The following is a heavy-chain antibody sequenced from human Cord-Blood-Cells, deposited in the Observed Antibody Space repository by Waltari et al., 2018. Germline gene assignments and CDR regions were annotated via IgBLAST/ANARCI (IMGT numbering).Heavy chain of an antibody. D-gene: IGHD3-9*01. CDR2: ISSSSSTI. CDR1: GFTFSSYS. Sequence: EVQLVESGGGLVQPGGSLRLSCAASGFTFSSYSMNWVRQAPGKGLEWVSYISSSSSTIYYADSVKGRFTISRDKAKNSLYLQVNSLRDEDTAVYYCARVLTLSSAYYFDYWGQGTLVTVSS. J-gene: IGHJ4*02. V-gene: IGHV3-48*02. CDR3: ARVLTLSSAYYFDY.